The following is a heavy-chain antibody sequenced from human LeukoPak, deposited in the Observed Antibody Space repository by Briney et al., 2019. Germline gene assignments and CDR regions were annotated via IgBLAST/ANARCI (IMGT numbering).Heavy chain of an antibody. J-gene: IGHJ5*02. D-gene: IGHD3-10*01. V-gene: IGHV4-59*01. CDR2: IYYRGST. CDR3: ARDLGYGSGSSNWFDP. CDR1: GGSISSYY. Sequence: SETLSLTCTVSGGSISSYYWSWIRRPPGKGLEWIGYIYYRGSTNYNPSLKSRVTISVDTSKNQFSLKLSSVTAADTAVYYCARDLGYGSGSSNWFDPWGQGTLVTVSS.